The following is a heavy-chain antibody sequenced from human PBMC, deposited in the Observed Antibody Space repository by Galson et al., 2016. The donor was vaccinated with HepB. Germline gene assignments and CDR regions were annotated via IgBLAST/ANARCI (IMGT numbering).Heavy chain of an antibody. CDR1: GGSISSSGYY. Sequence: SETLSLTCTVSGGSISSSGYYWGWIRQPPGKGLEWIGSIYYSGTTYYNPSLESRVTISVDTSKNQFSLKLNSVTAADTAVFYRARSGYYYDSSGWAWYFDLWGRGTLVTVSS. CDR3: ARSGYYYDSSGWAWYFDL. J-gene: IGHJ2*01. D-gene: IGHD3-22*01. V-gene: IGHV4-39*01. CDR2: IYYSGTT.